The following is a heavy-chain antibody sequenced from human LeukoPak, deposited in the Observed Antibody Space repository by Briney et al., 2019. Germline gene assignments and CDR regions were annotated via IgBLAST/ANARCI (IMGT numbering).Heavy chain of an antibody. CDR3: ARDTAMVNGAFDI. CDR2: ISGSGGST. J-gene: IGHJ3*02. Sequence: QSGGSLRLSCAASGFTFSSYAMSWVRQAPGKGLEWVSAISGSGGSTYYADSVKGRFTISRDNSKNTLYLQMNSLRAEDTAVYYCARDTAMVNGAFDIWGQGTMVTVSS. D-gene: IGHD5-18*01. V-gene: IGHV3-23*01. CDR1: GFTFSSYA.